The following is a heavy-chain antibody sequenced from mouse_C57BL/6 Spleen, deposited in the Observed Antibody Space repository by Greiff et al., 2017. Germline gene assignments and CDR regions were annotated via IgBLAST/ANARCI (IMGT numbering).Heavy chain of an antibody. Sequence: QVQLKQPGAELVKPGASVKLSCKASGYTFTSYWMHWVKLRPGQGLEWIGMIHPNSGSTNYNEKFKSKATLTVDKSSSTAYMQLSSLTSEDSAVYYCAREGSTTGYYYAMDYWGQGTSVTVSS. V-gene: IGHV1-64*01. D-gene: IGHD2-12*01. CDR1: GYTFTSYW. J-gene: IGHJ4*01. CDR3: AREGSTTGYYYAMDY. CDR2: IHPNSGST.